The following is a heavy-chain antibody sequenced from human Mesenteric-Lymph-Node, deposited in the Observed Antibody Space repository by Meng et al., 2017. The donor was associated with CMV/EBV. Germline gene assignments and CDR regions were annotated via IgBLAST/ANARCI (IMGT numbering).Heavy chain of an antibody. CDR3: ARQQELVPDY. CDR1: GFTFSSHA. J-gene: IGHJ4*02. D-gene: IGHD6-13*01. CDR2: ISYDGSNK. V-gene: IGHV3-30-3*01. Sequence: GESLKISCAASGFTFSSHAIHWVRQAPGKGLEWVAVISYDGSNKDYADSVKGRFTISRDNSKNTLYLQMNSLRAEDTAVYYCARQQELVPDYWGQGTLVTVSS.